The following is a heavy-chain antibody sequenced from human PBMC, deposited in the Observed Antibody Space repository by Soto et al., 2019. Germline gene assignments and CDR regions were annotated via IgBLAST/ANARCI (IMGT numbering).Heavy chain of an antibody. CDR3: ARGRGYGY. J-gene: IGHJ4*02. CDR1: GGSFSGYY. Sequence: QVQLQQWGAGLLKPSETLSLTCAVYGGSFSGYYWSWIRQPPGKGLEWIGEINHSGSTNYNPSLKSRATNAVDTCKNNFTLTLSPVTAADPAVYYCARGRGYGYLGQGTLVTVSS. D-gene: IGHD1-1*01. CDR2: INHSGST. V-gene: IGHV4-34*01.